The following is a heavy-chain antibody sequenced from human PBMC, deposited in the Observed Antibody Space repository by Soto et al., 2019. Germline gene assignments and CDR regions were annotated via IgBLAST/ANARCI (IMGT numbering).Heavy chain of an antibody. CDR1: GGSISSSNW. D-gene: IGHD1-26*01. V-gene: IGHV4-4*02. Sequence: SETLSLTCAVSGGSISSSNWWSWVRQPPGKGLEWIGEIYHSGSTNYNPSLKSRVTISVDKSKNQFSLKLSSVTAADTAVYYCARDQIVGATRGFYYWGQGTLVTVSS. J-gene: IGHJ4*02. CDR3: ARDQIVGATRGFYY. CDR2: IYHSGST.